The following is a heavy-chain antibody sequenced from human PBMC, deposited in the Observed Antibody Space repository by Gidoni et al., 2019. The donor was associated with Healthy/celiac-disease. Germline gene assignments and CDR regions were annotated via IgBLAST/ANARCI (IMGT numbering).Heavy chain of an antibody. Sequence: EVQLVESGGGLVKPGGSLRLSCAASGFTFSSYSMNWVRQAPGKGLEWVSSISSSSSYIYYADSVKGRFTISRDNAKNSLYLQMNSLRAEDTAVYYCARDSHGWADAFDIWGQGTMVTVSS. CDR3: ARDSHGWADAFDI. J-gene: IGHJ3*02. V-gene: IGHV3-21*01. CDR1: GFTFSSYS. D-gene: IGHD6-19*01. CDR2: ISSSSSYI.